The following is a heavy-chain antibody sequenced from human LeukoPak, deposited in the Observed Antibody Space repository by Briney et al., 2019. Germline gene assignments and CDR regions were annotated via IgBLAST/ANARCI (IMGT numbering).Heavy chain of an antibody. CDR2: IYYSGST. J-gene: IGHJ3*02. Sequence: SETLSLTCTVSGGSISSSSYYWGWIRQPPGKGLEWIGSIYYSGSTYYNPSLKSRVTISVDTSKNQFSLKLSSVTAADTAVYYCARHSPNYYDSSGYYYEPFDIWGQGTMVTVSS. CDR3: ARHSPNYYDSSGYYYEPFDI. CDR1: GGSISSSSYY. V-gene: IGHV4-39*01. D-gene: IGHD3-22*01.